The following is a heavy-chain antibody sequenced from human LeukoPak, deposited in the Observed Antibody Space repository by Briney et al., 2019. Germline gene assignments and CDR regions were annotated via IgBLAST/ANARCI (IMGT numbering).Heavy chain of an antibody. D-gene: IGHD1-26*01. J-gene: IGHJ4*02. Sequence: GGSLRLSCAASGFSVSNKYMSWVRQAPGKGLEWVSAISGSGGSTYYADSVKGRFTISRDNSKNTLYLQMNSLRAEDTAVYYCAKVGTTSGTDEGYFDYWGQGTLVTVSS. CDR1: GFSVSNKY. CDR3: AKVGTTSGTDEGYFDY. CDR2: ISGSGGST. V-gene: IGHV3-23*01.